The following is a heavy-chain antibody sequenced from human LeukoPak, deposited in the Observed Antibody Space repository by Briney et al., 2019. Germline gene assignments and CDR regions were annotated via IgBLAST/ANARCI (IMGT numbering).Heavy chain of an antibody. Sequence: GGSLRLSCAASGITFSTYGMGWVRQAPGKGLEWVSAISGSGDSTYYAESVKGRFTISRDNSKNTLYLQMNSLRAEDTAIYYCAKDHSWYSGSGPSYDYWGQGTLVTVSS. V-gene: IGHV3-23*01. J-gene: IGHJ4*02. D-gene: IGHD3-10*01. CDR1: GITFSTYG. CDR2: ISGSGDST. CDR3: AKDHSWYSGSGPSYDY.